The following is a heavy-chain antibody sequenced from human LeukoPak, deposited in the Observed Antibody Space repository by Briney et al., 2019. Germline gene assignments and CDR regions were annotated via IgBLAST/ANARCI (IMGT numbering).Heavy chain of an antibody. CDR3: ARGPLIAAAGTW. V-gene: IGHV3-7*03. Sequence: TGGSLRLPCAASGFTFSSYWMSWVRQAPGEGLEWLAKINQDGTEKAYVDSVRGRFTISRDNAKNSLFLQMNSLRAEDTAVYYCARGPLIAAAGTWWGQGTLVTVSS. D-gene: IGHD6-13*01. CDR2: INQDGTEK. CDR1: GFTFSSYW. J-gene: IGHJ4*02.